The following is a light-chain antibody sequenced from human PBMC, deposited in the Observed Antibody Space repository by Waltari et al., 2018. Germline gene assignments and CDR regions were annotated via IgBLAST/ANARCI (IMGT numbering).Light chain of an antibody. CDR2: WAS. CDR1: QSVLYNSDNKNY. CDR3: QQYYGTPPRT. V-gene: IGKV4-1*01. J-gene: IGKJ1*01. Sequence: DIVMTQSPDSLAVSLGERATIHCKSSQSVLYNSDNKNYLAWYQQKPGQSPKLLIYWASTRESGVPDRFSGSGSGTDFTLTITSLQAEDVAVYYCQQYYGTPPRTFGQGTKVEIK.